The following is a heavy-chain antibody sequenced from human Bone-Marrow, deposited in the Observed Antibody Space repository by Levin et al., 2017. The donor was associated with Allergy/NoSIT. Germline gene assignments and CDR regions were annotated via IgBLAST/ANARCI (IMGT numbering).Heavy chain of an antibody. CDR2: IYYSGST. Sequence: KPSETLSLTCTVSGGSISSSSYYWGWIRQPPGKGLEWIGSIYYSGSTYYNPSLKSRVTISVDTSKNQFSLKLSSVTAADTAVYYCARRYYDSSGYYDTWGQGTLVTVSS. CDR3: ARRYYDSSGYYDT. D-gene: IGHD3-22*01. V-gene: IGHV4-39*01. CDR1: GGSISSSSYY. J-gene: IGHJ5*02.